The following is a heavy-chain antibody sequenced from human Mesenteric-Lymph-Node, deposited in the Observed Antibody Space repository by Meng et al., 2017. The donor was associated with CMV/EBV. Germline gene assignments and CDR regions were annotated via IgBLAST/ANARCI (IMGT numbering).Heavy chain of an antibody. Sequence: GGSLRLSCAASGFTFSDYYMSWIRQAPGKGLEWVAVISYDGSNKYYADSVKGRFTISRDNSKNTLYLQMNSLRAEDTAVYYCARAGQSDYWGQGTLVTVSS. J-gene: IGHJ4*02. CDR2: ISYDGSNK. CDR1: GFTFSDYY. V-gene: IGHV3-30-3*01. CDR3: ARAGQSDY.